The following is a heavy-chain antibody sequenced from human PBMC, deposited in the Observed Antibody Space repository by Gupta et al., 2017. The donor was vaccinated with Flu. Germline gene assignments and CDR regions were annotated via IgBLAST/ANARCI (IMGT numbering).Heavy chain of an antibody. V-gene: IGHV4-34*01. CDR1: GGSFSGYY. CDR3: ARGIPGRGSSYFHPSYYFDY. CDR2: INHSGST. Sequence: QVQLQQWGAGLLKPSETLSLTCAVYGGSFSGYYWSWIRQPPGKGLEWIGEINHSGSTNYNPSLKSRVTISVDTSKNQFSLKLSSVTAADTAMYYCARGIPGRGSSYFHPSYYFDYWGQGTLVTVSS. J-gene: IGHJ4*02. D-gene: IGHD6-6*01.